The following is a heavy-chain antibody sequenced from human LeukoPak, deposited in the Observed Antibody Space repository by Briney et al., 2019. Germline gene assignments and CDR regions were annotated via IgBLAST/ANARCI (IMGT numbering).Heavy chain of an antibody. Sequence: PGGSLRLSCAASGFTFDDYGMSWVRQAPGKGLEWVSGINWNGGSTGYADSVKGRFTISGDNAKNSLYLQMNSLRAEDTALYYCARERTKSVLLWFGELGDYWGQGTLVTVSS. CDR1: GFTFDDYG. CDR2: INWNGGST. CDR3: ARERTKSVLLWFGELGDY. J-gene: IGHJ4*02. V-gene: IGHV3-20*04. D-gene: IGHD3-10*01.